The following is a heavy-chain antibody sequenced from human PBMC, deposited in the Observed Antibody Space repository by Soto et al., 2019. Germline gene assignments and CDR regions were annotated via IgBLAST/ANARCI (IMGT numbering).Heavy chain of an antibody. D-gene: IGHD6-19*01. Sequence: GSLRLSCAVSGLTFSDYAIHWVRQAPGEGLEWVALISFDGSNTYYADSVKGRFTISRDNSQNTLYLQMHSLRAEDTSLYYCGAGQFFSDYWGQGALVTVSS. CDR1: GLTFSDYA. CDR2: ISFDGSNT. V-gene: IGHV3-30-3*01. CDR3: GAGQFFSDY. J-gene: IGHJ4*02.